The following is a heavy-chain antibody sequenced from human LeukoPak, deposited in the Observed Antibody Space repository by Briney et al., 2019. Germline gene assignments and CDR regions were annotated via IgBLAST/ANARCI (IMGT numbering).Heavy chain of an antibody. CDR3: ARREGAMSFDY. D-gene: IGHD1-26*01. Sequence: GESLKISCKGSGYSFISYWTAWVRQMPGKGPEWMGIIYPGDSDTRYSLSFQGQVTISADKSITTAYLQWSSLKASDTAMYYCARREGAMSFDYWGQGTLVTVSS. J-gene: IGHJ4*02. V-gene: IGHV5-51*01. CDR1: GYSFISYW. CDR2: IYPGDSDT.